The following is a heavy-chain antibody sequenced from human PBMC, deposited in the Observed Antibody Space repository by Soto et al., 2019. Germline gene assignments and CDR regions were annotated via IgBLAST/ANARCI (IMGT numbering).Heavy chain of an antibody. Sequence: EVQLVESGGGLVQPGRSLTLSCAASGFTFDDYAMHWVRQAPGKGLEWVSGISWNSDTIGYADSVRGRFTISRDNAENSLYLQMNSLGAEDTALYYCAKDKGPRNCSTRNCCWVALGMDVWGQGTTVTVSS. V-gene: IGHV3-9*01. CDR1: GFTFDDYA. CDR2: ISWNSDTI. J-gene: IGHJ6*02. CDR3: AKDKGPRNCSTRNCCWVALGMDV. D-gene: IGHD2-2*01.